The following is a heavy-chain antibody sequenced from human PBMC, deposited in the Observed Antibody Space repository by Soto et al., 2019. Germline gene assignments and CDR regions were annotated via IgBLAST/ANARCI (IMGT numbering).Heavy chain of an antibody. J-gene: IGHJ3*02. CDR2: IYYAGST. D-gene: IGHD3-3*01. V-gene: IGHV4-31*03. CDR1: GGSVNSNGYY. CDR3: ARMCDFWSGHGAFDT. Sequence: QVRLQESGPGLVKPSQTLSLTCTVSGGSVNSNGYYWSWIRQHPVKVLEFIGHIYYAGSTYYNPSLESRTTISRDTSKNHFALELTSVTAAETAVYYCARMCDFWSGHGAFDTWGQGSMVTVSS.